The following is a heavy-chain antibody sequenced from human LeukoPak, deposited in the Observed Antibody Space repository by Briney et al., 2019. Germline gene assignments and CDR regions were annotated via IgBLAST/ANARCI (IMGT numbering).Heavy chain of an antibody. CDR1: GYTFTNYA. J-gene: IGHJ4*02. CDR3: ARDGYDSGLGY. D-gene: IGHD5-12*01. V-gene: IGHV7-4-1*02. Sequence: ASVKVSCKASGYTFTNYAMNWVRQAPGQGLEWMGWINTNTGNPTYARGFTGRFVFSLDTSVSTASLQINSLKAEDTAVYYCARDGYDSGLGYWGQGTLVTVSS. CDR2: INTNTGNP.